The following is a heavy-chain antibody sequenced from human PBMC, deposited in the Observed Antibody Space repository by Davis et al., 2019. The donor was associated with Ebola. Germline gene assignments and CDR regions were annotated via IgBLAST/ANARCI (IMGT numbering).Heavy chain of an antibody. CDR3: ARHRTGYFDL. CDR1: GFTFSGSA. Sequence: GGSLRLSCAASGFTFSGSAMHWVRQASGKGLEWVGRIRSKANSYATAYAASVKGRFTISRDDSKNTAYLQMNSLKTEDTAVYYCARHRTGYFDLWGRGTLVTVSS. V-gene: IGHV3-73*01. CDR2: IRSKANSYAT. J-gene: IGHJ2*01.